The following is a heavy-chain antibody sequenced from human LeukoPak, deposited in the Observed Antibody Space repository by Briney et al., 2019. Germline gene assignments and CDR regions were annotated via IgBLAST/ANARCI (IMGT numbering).Heavy chain of an antibody. J-gene: IGHJ4*02. V-gene: IGHV3-48*02. CDR3: ARESYWGPCAKGFDY. CDR2: IDSSGSII. CDR1: GFTFTSYS. Sequence: VQPGGSLRLSCAASGFTFTSYSINWVRQAPGKGLEWVSYIDSSGSIIYYADSVKGRFTISRDNAKNSLYLQMNSLRDEDTAVYYCARESYWGPCAKGFDYWGQGTLVTVSS. D-gene: IGHD7-27*01.